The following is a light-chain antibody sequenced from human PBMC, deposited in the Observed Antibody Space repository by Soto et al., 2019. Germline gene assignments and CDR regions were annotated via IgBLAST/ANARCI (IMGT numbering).Light chain of an antibody. CDR2: EGV. J-gene: IGLJ2*01. CDR3: FSYAGSSMFV. CDR1: RSDVRPYNL. Sequence: QSALTQPASVSGSPGQSITSSCTGSRSDVRPYNLVSWDPHHPGKAPKLMISEGVKRPSGVPNRFSGSKSGHTASLTISRLQAEDEAVYYCFSYAGSSMFVFGGGTKLTV. V-gene: IGLV2-23*03.